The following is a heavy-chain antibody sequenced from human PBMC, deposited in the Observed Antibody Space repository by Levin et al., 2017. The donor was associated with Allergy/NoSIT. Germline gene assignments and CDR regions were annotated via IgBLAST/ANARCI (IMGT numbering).Heavy chain of an antibody. V-gene: IGHV3-48*03. Sequence: GGSLRLSCAASGFTFSSYEMNWVRRAPGKGLEWVSYISSTGSTIYSADSVKGLFTISRDNAKNSLYLQMNSLRAEDTAVYYCARQLGNFWSGYNYFDYWGQGTLVTVSS. CDR2: ISSTGSTI. J-gene: IGHJ4*02. CDR3: ARQLGNFWSGYNYFDY. CDR1: GFTFSSYE. D-gene: IGHD3-3*01.